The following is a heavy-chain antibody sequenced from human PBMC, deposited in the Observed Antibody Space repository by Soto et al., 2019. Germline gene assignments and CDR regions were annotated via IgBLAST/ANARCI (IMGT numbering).Heavy chain of an antibody. V-gene: IGHV1-2*04. CDR3: ARGDSTDCSNGVCSFFYNHDMDV. D-gene: IGHD2-8*01. J-gene: IGHJ6*02. Sequence: ASVKVSCKASGYSFTEYHIHWVRQAPGQGLEWLGRINPKSGGTSTAQKFQGWVTMTTDTSISTASMELTRLTSDDTAIYYCARGDSTDCSNGVCSFFYNHDMDVWGQGTTVTVSS. CDR2: INPKSGGT. CDR1: GYSFTEYH.